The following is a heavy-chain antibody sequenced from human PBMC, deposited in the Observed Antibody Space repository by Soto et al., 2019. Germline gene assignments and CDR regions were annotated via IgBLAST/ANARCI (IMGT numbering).Heavy chain of an antibody. Sequence: WGSLRLSCAASGFTFSSYGMHWVRQAPGKGLEWVAVISYDGSNKYYADSVKGRFTISRDNSKNTLYLQVSSLRAEDTAVYYCVKDGSSGWPYYYGMDVWGQGTTVTVSS. CDR3: VKDGSSGWPYYYGMDV. V-gene: IGHV3-30*18. D-gene: IGHD6-19*01. CDR2: ISYDGSNK. CDR1: GFTFSSYG. J-gene: IGHJ6*02.